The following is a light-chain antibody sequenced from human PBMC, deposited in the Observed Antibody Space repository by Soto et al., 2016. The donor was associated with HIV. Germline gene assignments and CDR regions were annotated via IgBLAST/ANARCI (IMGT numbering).Light chain of an antibody. CDR3: QVWDSSSDHVL. CDR2: YDS. Sequence: SYVLTQPPSVSVAPGKTATITCGGNNIGREYVYWYQQKLGQAPVLVVSYDSDRPSGIPERFSGSHSGNTATLTISRVEAGDEADYYCQVWDSSSDHVLFGGGTKLTVL. J-gene: IGLJ2*01. CDR1: NIGREY. V-gene: IGLV3-21*04.